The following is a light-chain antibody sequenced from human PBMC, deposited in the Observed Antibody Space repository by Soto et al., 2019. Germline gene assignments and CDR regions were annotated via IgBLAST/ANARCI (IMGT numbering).Light chain of an antibody. CDR3: QHYNSYSEA. CDR2: SAS. J-gene: IGKJ1*01. V-gene: IGKV1-5*03. CDR1: QTVSSW. Sequence: DIQMTQSPSTLSGSVGDRATITCRASQTVSSWLAWYQQKPVQAPKLLIYSASTLTSGVPSRFSGSGSGTEFTLTISSLQPDDFATYYCQHYNSYSEAFGQGTRVDIK.